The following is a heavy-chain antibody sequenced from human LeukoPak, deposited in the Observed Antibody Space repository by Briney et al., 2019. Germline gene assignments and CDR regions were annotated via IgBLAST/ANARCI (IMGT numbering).Heavy chain of an antibody. D-gene: IGHD3-16*01. Sequence: GRSLRLSCAASGFTFSSYAMHWVRQAPGKGLEWVAVISYDGSNKYYADSVKGRFTISRDNSKNTLYLQMHSLRAEDTAVYYCASGGPLRPPASAAQIWFDPCDQGTLVTVSS. CDR2: ISYDGSNK. CDR3: ASGGPLRPPASAAQIWFDP. V-gene: IGHV3-30*01. CDR1: GFTFSSYA. J-gene: IGHJ5*02.